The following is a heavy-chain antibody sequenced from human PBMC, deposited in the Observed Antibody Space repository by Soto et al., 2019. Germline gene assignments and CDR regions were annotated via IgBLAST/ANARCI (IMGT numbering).Heavy chain of an antibody. CDR1: GVSFNEAW. CDR2: IKTSAGGGAT. J-gene: IGHJ6*02. V-gene: IGHV3-15*07. D-gene: IGHD2-15*01. Sequence: EVQLVESAGGLAKPGGSLRLSCVASGVSFNEAWMNWVRQAPGQGLEWVGRIKTSAGGGATNYAAPVQGRFTISRDDSKNILFLHMNSLRTEDTAIYYCTTGSVDGIWGQGITVIVSS. CDR3: TTGSVDGI.